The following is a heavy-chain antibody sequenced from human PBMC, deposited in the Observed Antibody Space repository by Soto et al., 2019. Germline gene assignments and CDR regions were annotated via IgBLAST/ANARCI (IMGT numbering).Heavy chain of an antibody. CDR1: GGSMSSGAYY. Sequence: SETLSLTCSVSGGSMSSGAYYWNWIRQHPVKGLEWIAYIYHTGNTYYNPSLRSRTTISVDTSENQFSLELTSVTDADTAVYYCASSYSGYLGNWGQGTLVAVSS. CDR3: ASSYSGYLGN. CDR2: IYHTGNT. J-gene: IGHJ4*02. D-gene: IGHD3-22*01. V-gene: IGHV4-31*03.